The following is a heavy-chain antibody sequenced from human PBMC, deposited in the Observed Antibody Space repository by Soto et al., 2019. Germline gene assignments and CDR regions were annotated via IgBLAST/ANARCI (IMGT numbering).Heavy chain of an antibody. J-gene: IGHJ4*02. CDR1: GYSFTSYC. Sequence: LGESLKISCKGSGYSFTSYCIGWVRQMPGRGLEWMGIICPGDSDTRYSPSFQGQITISADKSINTAYLRWTSLKASDTAMYYCAWSSGFDYWGQGTLVTVSS. V-gene: IGHV5-51*01. CDR2: ICPGDSDT. CDR3: AWSSGFDY. D-gene: IGHD3-22*01.